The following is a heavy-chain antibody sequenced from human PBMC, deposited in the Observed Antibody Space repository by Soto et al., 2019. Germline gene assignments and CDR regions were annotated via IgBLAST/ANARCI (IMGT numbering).Heavy chain of an antibody. Sequence: QITLKESGPTLVKPTQTLTLTCTFSGFSISTSGVSVGWIRQPPGKALAWLALIYWDGDKRYSPSLNSRLTSTKDTAKNHVVLTMNNVDPMDTAPYFCAHPGNLALAGYYFASCGEGTLVTDSS. D-gene: IGHD2-15*01. CDR2: IYWDGDK. V-gene: IGHV2-5*02. J-gene: IGHJ4*02. CDR3: AHPGNLALAGYYFAS. CDR1: GFSISTSGVS.